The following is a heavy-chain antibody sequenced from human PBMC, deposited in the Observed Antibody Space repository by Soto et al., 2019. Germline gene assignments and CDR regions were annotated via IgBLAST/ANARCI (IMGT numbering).Heavy chain of an antibody. CDR1: GVTFSYYW. V-gene: IGHV3-74*01. Sequence: GGSLRLSCAASGVTFSYYWMHWVRQAPGQGLVWVSRIHSDGSSTTYADSVKGRFTISRDNAKNTPYLQMNSLRAEDTAVYYCARGDRGAFDLWGQGTMVTVS. CDR3: ARGDRGAFDL. J-gene: IGHJ3*01. D-gene: IGHD2-21*02. CDR2: IHSDGSST.